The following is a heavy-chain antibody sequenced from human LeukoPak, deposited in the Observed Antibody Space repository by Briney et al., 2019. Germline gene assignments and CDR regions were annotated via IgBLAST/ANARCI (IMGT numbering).Heavy chain of an antibody. CDR1: GFSFSTYG. Sequence: PGGSLRLSCAASGFSFSTYGMSWVRQAPGKGLEWVSAITSSGGSTYYADSVKGRFTISRDNSKHTMYLQMNSLRAEDTAVYYCAKGDLYGKFDYWGQGTLATVSS. CDR3: AKGDLYGKFDY. J-gene: IGHJ4*02. V-gene: IGHV3-23*01. CDR2: ITSSGGST. D-gene: IGHD4-17*01.